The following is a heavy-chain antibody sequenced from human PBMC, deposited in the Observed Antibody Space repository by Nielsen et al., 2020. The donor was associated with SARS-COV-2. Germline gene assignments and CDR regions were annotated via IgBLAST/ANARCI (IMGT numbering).Heavy chain of an antibody. CDR1: GFTFSSYG. CDR3: AKARGDRWGGYGDYYYFDY. D-gene: IGHD4-17*01. V-gene: IGHV3-30*18. CDR2: ISYDGSNK. J-gene: IGHJ4*02. Sequence: GESLKISCAASGFTFSSYGMHWVRQAPGKGLEWVAVISYDGSNKYYTDSVKGRFTISRDNSKNTLYLQMNSLRAEDTAVYYCAKARGDRWGGYGDYYYFDYWGQGTLVTVSS.